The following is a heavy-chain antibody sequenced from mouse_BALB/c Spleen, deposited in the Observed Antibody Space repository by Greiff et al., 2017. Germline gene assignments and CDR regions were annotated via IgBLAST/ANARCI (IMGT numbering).Heavy chain of an antibody. CDR2: IDPSDSYT. D-gene: IGHD2-1*01. V-gene: IGHV1-69*02. J-gene: IGHJ4*01. Sequence: QVQLQQPGAELVKPGASVKLSCKASGYTFTSYWMHWVKQRPGQGLEWIGEIDPSDSYTNYNQKFKGKATLTVDKSSSTAYMQLSSLTSEDSAVYYCARGRDGNPYAMDYWGQGTSVTVSS. CDR3: ARGRDGNPYAMDY. CDR1: GYTFTSYW.